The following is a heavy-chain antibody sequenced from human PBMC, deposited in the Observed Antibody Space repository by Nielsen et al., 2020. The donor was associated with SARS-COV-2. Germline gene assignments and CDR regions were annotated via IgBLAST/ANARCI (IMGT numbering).Heavy chain of an antibody. CDR3: AREFGAGAFGF. Sequence: GESLKISCAASGFTFGNYEMNWVRLTPGRGLEWVAYINSGGSPVYYADSVRGRFAISRDDARDSLYLQMDSLRAEDTATYYCAREFGAGAFGFWGQGTQVTVSS. CDR2: INSGGSPV. CDR1: GFTFGNYE. J-gene: IGHJ4*02. D-gene: IGHD3-16*01. V-gene: IGHV3-48*03.